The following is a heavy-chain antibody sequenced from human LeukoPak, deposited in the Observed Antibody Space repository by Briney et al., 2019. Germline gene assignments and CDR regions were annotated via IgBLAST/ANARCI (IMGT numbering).Heavy chain of an antibody. V-gene: IGHV4-59*01. CDR1: GGSISSCY. Sequence: PSETLSLTCTVSGGSISSCYWSWIRQPPGKGLEWIGYIYYSGSTNYNPSLKSRVTISVDTSKNQFSLKLSSVTAADTAVYYCARGITYYYDSSGYEAAFDIWGQGTMVTVSS. CDR3: ARGITYYYDSSGYEAAFDI. J-gene: IGHJ3*02. D-gene: IGHD3-22*01. CDR2: IYYSGST.